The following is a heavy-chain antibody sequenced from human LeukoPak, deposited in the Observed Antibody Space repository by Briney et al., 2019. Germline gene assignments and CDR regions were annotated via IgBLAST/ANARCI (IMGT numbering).Heavy chain of an antibody. J-gene: IGHJ6*03. CDR3: ASSRGGSRPYYYYYYMDV. Sequence: SETLSLTCTVSGYSISSGYYWGWIRQPPGKGLEWIGSIYHSGSTYYNPSLKSRVTISVDTSKNQFSLKLSSVTAADTAVYYCASSRGGSRPYYYYYYMDVWGKGTTVTISS. CDR2: IYHSGST. V-gene: IGHV4-38-2*02. CDR1: GYSISSGYY. D-gene: IGHD6-6*01.